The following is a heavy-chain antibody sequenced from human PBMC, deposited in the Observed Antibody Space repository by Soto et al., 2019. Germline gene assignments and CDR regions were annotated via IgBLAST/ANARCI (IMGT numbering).Heavy chain of an antibody. CDR3: ARTPRGKEYYYYGMDV. CDR2: IIPIFGTA. V-gene: IGHV1-69*13. D-gene: IGHD3-16*01. CDR1: GGTFSSYA. J-gene: IGHJ6*02. Sequence: GASVKVSCKASGGTFSSYAISWVRQAPGQGLEWMGGIIPIFGTANYAQKFQGRVTITADESTSTAYMELSSLRSEDTAVYYCARTPRGKEYYYYGMDVWGQGTTVTVSS.